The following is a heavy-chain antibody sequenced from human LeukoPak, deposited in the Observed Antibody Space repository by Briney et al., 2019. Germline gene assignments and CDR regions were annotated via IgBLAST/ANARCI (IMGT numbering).Heavy chain of an antibody. CDR3: ARVRYCSSASCYDYYYGMDV. CDR2: INPNSGGT. Sequence: ASVKVSCKASGYTFTGYYMHWVRQAAGQGLEWLGWINPNSGGTKYAQKVEGRVTVTRDTSISTAYMELSRLRSDDTAVYYCARVRYCSSASCYDYYYGMDVWGQGTTVTVSS. V-gene: IGHV1-2*02. J-gene: IGHJ6*02. CDR1: GYTFTGYY. D-gene: IGHD2-2*01.